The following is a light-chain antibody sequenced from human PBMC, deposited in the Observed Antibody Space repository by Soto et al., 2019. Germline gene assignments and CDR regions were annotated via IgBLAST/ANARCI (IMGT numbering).Light chain of an antibody. J-gene: IGKJ1*01. CDR1: HSLVHFDGNTY. CDR3: MQATQFPWT. Sequence: DIVMTQTPLSSPVTLGQPAAISCRSSHSLVHFDGNTYLSWLQQRPGQPPRPLIYKTSDRFSGVPDRFSGSGAGTEFTLKISRVEAEDVGLYYCMQATQFPWTFGQGTKLEIK. CDR2: KTS. V-gene: IGKV2-24*01.